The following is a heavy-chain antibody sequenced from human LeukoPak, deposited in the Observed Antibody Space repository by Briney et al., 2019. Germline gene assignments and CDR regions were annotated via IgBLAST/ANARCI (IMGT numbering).Heavy chain of an antibody. V-gene: IGHV3-48*02. J-gene: IGHJ6*02. Sequence: GGSLRLSCAASGFTFSSYSMNWVRQAPGKGLEWVSYISSTSSTIYYADSMKGRFTISRDNAKNSLYLQMNSLRDEDTAVYYCARPPAGYCSGGSCYYYYGMDVWGQGTTVTVSS. CDR2: ISSTSSTI. D-gene: IGHD2-15*01. CDR3: ARPPAGYCSGGSCYYYYGMDV. CDR1: GFTFSSYS.